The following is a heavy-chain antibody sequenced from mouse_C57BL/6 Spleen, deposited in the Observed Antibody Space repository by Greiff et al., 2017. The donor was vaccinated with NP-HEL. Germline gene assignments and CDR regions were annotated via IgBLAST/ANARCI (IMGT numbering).Heavy chain of an antibody. J-gene: IGHJ3*01. Sequence: QVQLQQPGAELVMPGASVKLSCKASGYTFTRYWMHWVKQRPGPGLEWIGEIDPSDSYTNYNQKFKGKSTLTVDKSSSTAYMQLSSLTSEDSAVYYCASIYYGSSYGFAYWGQGTLVTVSA. CDR2: IDPSDSYT. CDR3: ASIYYGSSYGFAY. D-gene: IGHD1-1*01. V-gene: IGHV1-69*01. CDR1: GYTFTRYW.